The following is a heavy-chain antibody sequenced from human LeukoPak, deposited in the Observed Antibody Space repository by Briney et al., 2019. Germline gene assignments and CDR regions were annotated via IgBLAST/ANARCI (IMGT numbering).Heavy chain of an antibody. D-gene: IGHD3-16*01. CDR2: ISSSSRTI. CDR3: ASIPLRLGDLQTVEQDFDY. J-gene: IGHJ4*02. V-gene: IGHV3-48*04. CDR1: GFTFSSYS. Sequence: PGGSLRLSCAASGFTFSSYSMNWVRQAPGKGLEWVSFISSSSRTIYYADSVQGRFTISRDNAKNSLYLQMTSLRAEDTAVYYCASIPLRLGDLQTVEQDFDYWGQGTLVTVSS.